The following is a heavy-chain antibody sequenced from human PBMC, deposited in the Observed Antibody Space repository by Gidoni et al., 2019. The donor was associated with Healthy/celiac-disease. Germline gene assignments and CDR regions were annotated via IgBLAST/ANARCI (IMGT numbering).Heavy chain of an antibody. D-gene: IGHD3-10*01. Sequence: EVQLVESGGGLVKPGGSLRLSCAASGFTFSSYSMNWVRQAPGKGLEWVSSISSSSSYIYYADSVKGRFTISRDNAKNSLYLQMNSLRAEDTAVYYCARDRTLTMVNNAFDIWGQGTMVTVSS. CDR1: GFTFSSYS. V-gene: IGHV3-21*01. CDR2: ISSSSSYI. J-gene: IGHJ3*02. CDR3: ARDRTLTMVNNAFDI.